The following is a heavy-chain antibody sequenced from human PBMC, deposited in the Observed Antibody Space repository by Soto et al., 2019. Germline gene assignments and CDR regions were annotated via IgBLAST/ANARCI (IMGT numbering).Heavy chain of an antibody. CDR1: GGSISSYY. CDR3: ARHEPGIAVAYYYYMDV. CDR2: IYYSGST. D-gene: IGHD6-19*01. Sequence: SETLSLTCTVSGGSISSYYWSWIRQPPGKGLEWIGYIYYSGSTNYNPSLKSRVTISVDTSKNQFSLKLSSVTAADTAVYYCARHEPGIAVAYYYYMDVWGKGTTVTVSS. V-gene: IGHV4-59*08. J-gene: IGHJ6*03.